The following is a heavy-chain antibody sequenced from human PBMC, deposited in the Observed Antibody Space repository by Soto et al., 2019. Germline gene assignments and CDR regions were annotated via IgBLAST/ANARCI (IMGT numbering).Heavy chain of an antibody. CDR3: AHRRIAAAINAFDI. CDR1: GFSLSTSGVG. D-gene: IGHD6-13*01. CDR2: IYWDDDK. V-gene: IGHV2-5*02. J-gene: IGHJ3*02. Sequence: QITLKESGPTLVKPTQTLTLTCTFSGFSLSTSGVGVGWIRQPPGKALEWLALIYWDDDKRDSPSLKSRLTITKDTSKNQVVLTMTNMDPVDTATYYCAHRRIAAAINAFDIWGQGTMFTVSS.